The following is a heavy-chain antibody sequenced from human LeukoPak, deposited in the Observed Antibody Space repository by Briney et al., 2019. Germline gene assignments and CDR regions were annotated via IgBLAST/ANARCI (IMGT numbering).Heavy chain of an antibody. Sequence: SETLSLTCTVSGGSISSYYWNWIRKPAGKGLEWIGRIHTSGSTNYNPSLKSRVTISVDTSKNQFSLKLSSVTAADTAVYYCARQYVDILTGYHRGELYWYFDLWGRGTLVTVSS. V-gene: IGHV4-4*07. CDR2: IHTSGST. CDR3: ARQYVDILTGYHRGELYWYFDL. J-gene: IGHJ2*01. CDR1: GGSISSYY. D-gene: IGHD3-9*01.